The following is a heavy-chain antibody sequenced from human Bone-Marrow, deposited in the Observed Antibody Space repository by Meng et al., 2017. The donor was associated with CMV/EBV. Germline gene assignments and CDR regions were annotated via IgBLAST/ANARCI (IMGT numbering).Heavy chain of an antibody. CDR3: ARAGGWELLVGDWYFDL. CDR1: GYTFTSYG. CDR2: ISAYNGNT. J-gene: IGHJ2*01. V-gene: IGHV1-18*01. Sequence: VQLGESGAEVKKPGASGKVSCKAFGYTFTSYGISWVRQAPGQGLEGVGWISAYNGNTNYAQKLQGRVTMTTDTSTSTAYMELRSLRSDDTAVYYCARAGGWELLVGDWYFDLWGRGTLVTVSS. D-gene: IGHD1-26*01.